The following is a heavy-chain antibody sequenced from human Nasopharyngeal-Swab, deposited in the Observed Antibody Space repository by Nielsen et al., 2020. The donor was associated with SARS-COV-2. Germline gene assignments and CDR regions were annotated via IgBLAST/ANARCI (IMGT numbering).Heavy chain of an antibody. J-gene: IGHJ6*03. CDR2: ISSNGGST. Sequence: GGSLRLSCSASGFTFSSYAMHWVRQAPGKGLEYVSAISSNGGSTYYADSVKGRFTISRDNSKNTLHLQMSSLRAEDTAVYYCVKDLSIAVAGLYYYYYMDVWGKGTTVTVSS. CDR1: GFTFSSYA. V-gene: IGHV3-64D*06. D-gene: IGHD6-19*01. CDR3: VKDLSIAVAGLYYYYYMDV.